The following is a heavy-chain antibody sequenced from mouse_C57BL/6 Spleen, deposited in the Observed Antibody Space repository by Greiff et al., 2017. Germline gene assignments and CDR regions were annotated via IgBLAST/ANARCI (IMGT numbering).Heavy chain of an antibody. V-gene: IGHV1-61*01. J-gene: IGHJ2*01. CDR2: IYPSDSEN. CDR3: ARKARGYFDY. CDR1: GYTFTSYW. Sequence: QVQLQQPGAELVRPGSSVKLSCKASGYTFTSYWMDWVKQRPGQGLEWIGNIYPSDSENHYNQKFKDKATLTVDKSSSTAYMQLSSLTSEDSAVYYCARKARGYFDYWGQGTTLTVSS.